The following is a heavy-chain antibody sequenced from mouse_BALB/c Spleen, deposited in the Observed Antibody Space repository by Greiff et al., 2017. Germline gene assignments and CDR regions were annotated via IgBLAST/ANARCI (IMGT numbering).Heavy chain of an antibody. CDR2: ISSGGGST. V-gene: IGHV5-12-1*01. CDR1: GFAFSSYD. CDR3: ARRCITTARYFDD. D-gene: IGHD1-2*01. J-gene: IGHJ1*01. Sequence: DVMLVESGGGLVKPGGSLKLSCAASGFAFSSYDMSWVRQTPEKRLEWVAYISSGGGSTYYPDTVKGRFTISRDNAKNTLYLQMSSLKSEDTAMYYCARRCITTARYFDDWGAGTTVTVSS.